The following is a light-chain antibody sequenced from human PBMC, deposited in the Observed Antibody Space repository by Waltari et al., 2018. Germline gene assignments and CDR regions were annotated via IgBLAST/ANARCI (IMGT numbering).Light chain of an antibody. Sequence: QSALTQPASVSGSPGQSITISCTGTSRDVGTHNFSSWYQQNPGKAPKLMIYEGNKRPSGVSNRFSGSKAGNTASLTISGLQAEDEADYYCYSYAGSGTWVFGGGTKLTVL. CDR1: SRDVGTHNF. V-gene: IGLV2-23*01. CDR3: YSYAGSGTWV. CDR2: EGN. J-gene: IGLJ3*02.